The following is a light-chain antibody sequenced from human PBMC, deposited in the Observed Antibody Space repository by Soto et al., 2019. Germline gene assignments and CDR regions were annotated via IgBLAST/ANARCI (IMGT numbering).Light chain of an antibody. V-gene: IGLV4-69*01. Sequence: QSVLTQSPSASASLGASVKLTCTLSSGHISYAIAWHQQQPEKGPRYLMRLNSDGSHTKGDGIPDRFSGSSSGAERYLTISSLHSEDEADYYCQTWGAGIWVFGGGTKLTVL. CDR3: QTWGAGIWV. CDR2: LNSDGSH. J-gene: IGLJ3*02. CDR1: SGHISYA.